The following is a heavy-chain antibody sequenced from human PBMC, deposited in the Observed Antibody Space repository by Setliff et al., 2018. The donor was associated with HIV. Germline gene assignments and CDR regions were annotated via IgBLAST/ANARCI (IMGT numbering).Heavy chain of an antibody. CDR1: GDTDFY. D-gene: IGHD2-21*02. J-gene: IGHJ4*02. CDR3: ATLDPSGGNFLAY. CDR2: IHASGKT. Sequence: SETLSLTCTVSGDTDFYWNWIRQPPGKGLEWMGYIHASGKTNYNPSLKSRVTISLDTSKMQFSLHLTSVTAADTAVYYCATLDPSGGNFLAYWGQGTLVTVSS. V-gene: IGHV4-4*09.